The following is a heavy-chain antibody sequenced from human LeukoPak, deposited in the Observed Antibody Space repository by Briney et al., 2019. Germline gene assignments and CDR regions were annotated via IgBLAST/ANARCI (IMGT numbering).Heavy chain of an antibody. J-gene: IGHJ4*02. CDR1: GFTFSSYW. V-gene: IGHV3-74*01. D-gene: IGHD6-6*01. Sequence: GGSLRHLCAASGFTFSSYWMLGVRPAPGKGLVCVSRINTDGSSTSYADSVKGRFTISRDNAKNTLYLQMNSLRAEDTAVYYCARDDGYSSSSGNFDYWGQGTLVTVSS. CDR2: INTDGSST. CDR3: ARDDGYSSSSGNFDY.